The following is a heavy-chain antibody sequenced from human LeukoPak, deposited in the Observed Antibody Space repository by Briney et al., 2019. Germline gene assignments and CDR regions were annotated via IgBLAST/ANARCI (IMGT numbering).Heavy chain of an antibody. CDR3: ARAIQFGGYFDY. J-gene: IGHJ4*02. CDR2: IKEDGSEK. Sequence: GGSLRLSCAASGFTFSSYWMTWVRQAPGKGLEWVANIKEDGSEKHYVDSVKGRFTISRDNARKSLYLQMNSLRAEDTAVYYCARAIQFGGYFDYWGQGTLVTVST. D-gene: IGHD2-15*01. V-gene: IGHV3-7*05. CDR1: GFTFSSYW.